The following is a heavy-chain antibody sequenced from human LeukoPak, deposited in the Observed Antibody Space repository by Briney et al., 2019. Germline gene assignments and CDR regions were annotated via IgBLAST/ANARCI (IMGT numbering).Heavy chain of an antibody. V-gene: IGHV3-33*01. CDR3: ARSQSSSLIDY. CDR2: IWYDGTSK. J-gene: IGHJ4*02. D-gene: IGHD6-13*01. CDR1: GFSLSAYG. Sequence: GGSLRLSCAASGFSLSAYGVPWVRQAPGKGLEWVAVIWYDGTSKDYAGSVKGRFTFSRDNSKSTLYLQMNSLTVEDTAVYYCARSQSSSLIDYWGQGTLVTVSS.